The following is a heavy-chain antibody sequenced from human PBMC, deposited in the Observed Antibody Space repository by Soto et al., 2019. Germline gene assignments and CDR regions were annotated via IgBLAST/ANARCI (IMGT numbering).Heavy chain of an antibody. J-gene: IGHJ4*02. CDR1: GLTFSDYG. V-gene: IGHV3-30*02. D-gene: IGHD1-26*01. Sequence: PGGSLRLSCAASGLTFSDYGMHWVRQPPGKGLEWLASIWDDGDKKIYGDSVKGRFTASRDNSKGTLYLEMDSLRAEDTAVYYCTTWRSRFNFAYWGQGALVTVSS. CDR3: TTWRSRFNFAY. CDR2: IWDDGDKK.